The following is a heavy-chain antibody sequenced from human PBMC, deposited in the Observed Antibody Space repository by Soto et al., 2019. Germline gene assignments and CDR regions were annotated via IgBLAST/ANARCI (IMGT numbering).Heavy chain of an antibody. D-gene: IGHD1-26*01. CDR1: GGSISSGGYY. V-gene: IGHV4-31*03. CDR3: ARDFGAVSIVGAKRGYYGMDV. CDR2: IYYSGST. J-gene: IGHJ6*02. Sequence: SETLSLTCTVSGGSISSGGYYWSWIRQHPGKGLEWIGYIYYSGSTYYNPSLKSRVTISVDTSKNQFSLKLSSVTAADTAVYYCARDFGAVSIVGAKRGYYGMDVWGQGTTVTVSS.